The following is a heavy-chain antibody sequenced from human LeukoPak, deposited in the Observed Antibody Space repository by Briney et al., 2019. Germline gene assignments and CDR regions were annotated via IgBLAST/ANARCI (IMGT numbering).Heavy chain of an antibody. D-gene: IGHD6-6*01. CDR1: GFSFSSFG. V-gene: IGHV3-30*18. CDR2: IPYDGSNT. CDR3: AKDWGYSSSSYYFDY. Sequence: PGGSLRLSCAASGFSFSSFGMHWVRQAPGKGLEWVAVIPYDGSNTYYADSVKGRFTISRDNSKNTLYLQMNSLRVEDSAVYYCAKDWGYSSSSYYFDYWGQGTLVTVSS. J-gene: IGHJ4*02.